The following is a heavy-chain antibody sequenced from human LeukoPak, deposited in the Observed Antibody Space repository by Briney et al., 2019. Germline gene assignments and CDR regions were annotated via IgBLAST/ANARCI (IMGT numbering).Heavy chain of an antibody. CDR3: ARDISYCSSTSCHYFYYGMDV. D-gene: IGHD2-2*01. Sequence: GRSLRLSCAASGFTFDNYAMHWVRQAPGKGLEWVSGISWNRGSIGYADSVRGRFTISRDNAKTSLYLQMNSLRPEDTALYFCARDISYCSSTSCHYFYYGMDVWGQGTTVTVSS. V-gene: IGHV3-9*01. CDR2: ISWNRGSI. J-gene: IGHJ6*02. CDR1: GFTFDNYA.